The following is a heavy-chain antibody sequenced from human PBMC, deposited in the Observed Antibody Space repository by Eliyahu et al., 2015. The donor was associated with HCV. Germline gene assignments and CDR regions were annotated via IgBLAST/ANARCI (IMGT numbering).Heavy chain of an antibody. CDR3: ARGGFGYYDTSGYPYFQH. CDR1: GGSFSGXY. V-gene: IGHV4-34*01. J-gene: IGHJ1*01. Sequence: QVQLQQWGAGLLTPSETLSLTCAVYGGSFSGXYWSWIRQPPGKGLEWIGEINHSGSTNYNPSLKSRVTISVDMSKNQFSLKLSSVTAADTAVYYCARGGFGYYDTSGYPYFQHWGQGTLVTVSS. D-gene: IGHD3-22*01. CDR2: INHSGST.